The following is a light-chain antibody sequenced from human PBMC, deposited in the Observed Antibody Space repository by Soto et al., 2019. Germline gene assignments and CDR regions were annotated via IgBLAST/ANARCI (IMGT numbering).Light chain of an antibody. J-gene: IGKJ4*01. CDR2: DAS. V-gene: IGKV1-5*01. CDR3: QQYGSFSPIT. Sequence: DIQMTQSPSTLSASVGDRVTITCRASRSISNWLAWYQQRPGIAPKLLIFDASILQSGVPLRFSGSGSGTEFTLSISRLQTDDFATYYCQQYGSFSPITFGGGTKVEI. CDR1: RSISNW.